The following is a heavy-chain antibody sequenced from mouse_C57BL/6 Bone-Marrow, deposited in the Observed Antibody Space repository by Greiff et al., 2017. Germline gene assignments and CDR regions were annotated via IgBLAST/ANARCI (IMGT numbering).Heavy chain of an antibody. CDR3: ARTGSFDY. V-gene: IGHV5-17*01. D-gene: IGHD4-1*01. Sequence: EVHLVESGGGLAKPGGSLTLSCAASGFTFSDYGMHWVRQAPEKGLEWVAYISSSSSTIYYADTVKGRFTISRDNEKNTLFLQVTSLRSEDTAMYYCARTGSFDYWGQGTTLTVSS. CDR1: GFTFSDYG. J-gene: IGHJ2*01. CDR2: ISSSSSTI.